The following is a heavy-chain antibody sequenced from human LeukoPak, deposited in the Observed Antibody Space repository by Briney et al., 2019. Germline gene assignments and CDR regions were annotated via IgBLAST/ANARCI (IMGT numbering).Heavy chain of an antibody. CDR1: GFDFSTYT. CDR2: ISSSSSYI. Sequence: GGSLRLSGAASGFDFSTYTMNWVRQAPGKGLEWVSSISSSSSYIYYADSVKGRFTISRDNAKNSMYLQMNSLRAEDTAVYYCTRDPGRCTSTSCYPDYWGQGTLVTVSS. CDR3: TRDPGRCTSTSCYPDY. D-gene: IGHD2-2*01. J-gene: IGHJ4*02. V-gene: IGHV3-21*01.